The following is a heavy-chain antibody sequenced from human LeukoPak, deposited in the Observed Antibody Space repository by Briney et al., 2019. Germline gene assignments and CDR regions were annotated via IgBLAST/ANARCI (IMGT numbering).Heavy chain of an antibody. CDR2: IYKRGST. Sequence: SETLSLTCTVSGGSISSYYWSWIREPPGKGLEWIGYIYKRGSTNYNPSLKSRVAISVDTSKNQFSLKLSSVTAADTAVYYCARDRTGIAVAGDAFDIWGQGTMVTVSS. CDR1: GGSISSYY. J-gene: IGHJ3*02. CDR3: ARDRTGIAVAGDAFDI. D-gene: IGHD6-19*01. V-gene: IGHV4-59*01.